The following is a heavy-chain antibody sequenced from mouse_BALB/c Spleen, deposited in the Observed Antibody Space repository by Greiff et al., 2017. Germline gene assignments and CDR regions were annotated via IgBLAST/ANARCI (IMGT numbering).Heavy chain of an antibody. D-gene: IGHD1-1*01. CDR3: ARDYGYAMDY. CDR2: ISTYYGNT. V-gene: IGHV1-67*01. Sequence: VQLQQSGPELVRPGVSVKISCKGSGYTFTDYAMHWVKQSHAKSLEWIGVISTYYGNTNYNQKFKGKATMTVDKSSSTAYMELARLTSEDSAIYYCARDYGYAMDYWGQGTSVTVSS. J-gene: IGHJ4*01. CDR1: GYTFTDYA.